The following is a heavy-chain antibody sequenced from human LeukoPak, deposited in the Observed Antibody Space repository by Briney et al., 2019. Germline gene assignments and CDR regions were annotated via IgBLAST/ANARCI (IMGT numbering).Heavy chain of an antibody. V-gene: IGHV3-23*01. CDR3: ARHANDYSSPPDV. CDR2: ISGSGGST. D-gene: IGHD6-13*01. J-gene: IGHJ6*04. Sequence: PGGSLRLSCAASGFTFSSYAMSWVRQAPGKGLEWVSAISGSGGSTNYADSVKGWFTVSRDNAKTSLYLQMNSLRAEDTAVYYCARHANDYSSPPDVWGKGTTVTVSS. CDR1: GFTFSSYA.